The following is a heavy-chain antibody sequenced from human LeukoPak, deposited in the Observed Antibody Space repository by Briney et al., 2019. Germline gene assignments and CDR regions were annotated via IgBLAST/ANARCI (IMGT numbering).Heavy chain of an antibody. CDR1: GGTFSSYA. V-gene: IGHV1-69*05. J-gene: IGHJ6*03. D-gene: IGHD2-2*01. Sequence: GASVTVSCKASGGTFSSYAISWVRQAPGQGLEWMGGIIPIFGTANYAQKFQGRVTITTDESKSTAYMELSSLRSEDTAVYYCAREGLRVVPAAISGYYMDVWGKGTTVTVSS. CDR2: IIPIFGTA. CDR3: AREGLRVVPAAISGYYMDV.